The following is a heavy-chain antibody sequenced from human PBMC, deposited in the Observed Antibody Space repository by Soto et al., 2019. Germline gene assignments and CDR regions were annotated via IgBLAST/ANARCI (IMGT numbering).Heavy chain of an antibody. Sequence: SETLSLTCPVCGGSISTYYSSWIRKPAGKRLEWIGHVSTSGTTNYHPSVKSRVTMSLDTSKKQFSLNLYSVTAADTAVYYCARGRGGYSYGTEAYYFDYWGQGTPVTVSS. CDR1: GGSISTYY. D-gene: IGHD5-18*01. J-gene: IGHJ4*02. CDR2: VSTSGTT. CDR3: ARGRGGYSYGTEAYYFDY. V-gene: IGHV4-4*07.